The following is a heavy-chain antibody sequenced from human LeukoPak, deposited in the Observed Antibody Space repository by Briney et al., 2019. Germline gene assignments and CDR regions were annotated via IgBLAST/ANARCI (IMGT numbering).Heavy chain of an antibody. CDR2: IYHSGST. CDR1: GYSISSGYY. CDR3: ARDARWDGRYYSGGSCYSIDY. J-gene: IGHJ4*02. D-gene: IGHD2-15*01. Sequence: SETLSLTCTVSGYSISSGYYWGWIRQPPGKGLEWIGSIYHSGSTYYNPSLKSRVTISVDTSKNQFSLKLSSVTAADTAVYYCARDARWDGRYYSGGSCYSIDYWGQGTLVTVSS. V-gene: IGHV4-38-2*02.